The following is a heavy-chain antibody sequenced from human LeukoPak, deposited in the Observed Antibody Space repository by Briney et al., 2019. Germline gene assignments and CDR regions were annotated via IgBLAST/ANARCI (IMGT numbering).Heavy chain of an antibody. V-gene: IGHV3-23*01. CDR1: GFTFSSHA. D-gene: IGHD6-19*01. J-gene: IGHJ4*02. CDR3: AKDHGSSSGWYRAFFDY. CDR2: ISGAGGST. Sequence: GGSLRLSCAASGFTFSSHAMSWVRQAPGKGLEWVSTISGAGGSTFYADSVKGRITISRDNAKNTMYLQMNSLGAEDTAVYYCAKDHGSSSGWYRAFFDYWGQGTLVTVSS.